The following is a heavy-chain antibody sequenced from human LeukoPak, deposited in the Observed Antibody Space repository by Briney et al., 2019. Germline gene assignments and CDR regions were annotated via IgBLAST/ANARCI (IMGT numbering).Heavy chain of an antibody. CDR2: IYYSGST. CDR3: ARLPGTAVYGDYYYYYYGMDV. Sequence: SETLSLTCTVSGGSISSYDWSWIRQPPGKGLEWIGYIYYSGSTNYNPSLKSRVTISVDTSKNQFSLKLSSVTAADTAVYYCARLPGTAVYGDYYYYYYGMDVWGQGTTVTVSS. J-gene: IGHJ6*02. V-gene: IGHV4-59*08. D-gene: IGHD4-17*01. CDR1: GGSISSYD.